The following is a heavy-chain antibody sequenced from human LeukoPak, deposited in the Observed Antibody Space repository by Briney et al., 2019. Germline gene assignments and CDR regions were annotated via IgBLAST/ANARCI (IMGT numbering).Heavy chain of an antibody. Sequence: GGSLRLSCAASGFTFSSYAMHWVRQAPGKGLEYVSAISSNGGSTYYANSVKGRFTISRDNSKNTLYLQMGSLRAEDMAVHYCARPHPGDPYLFDDWGQGTLVTVSS. CDR2: ISSNGGST. CDR3: ARPHPGDPYLFDD. J-gene: IGHJ4*02. CDR1: GFTFSSYA. V-gene: IGHV3-64*01. D-gene: IGHD4-17*01.